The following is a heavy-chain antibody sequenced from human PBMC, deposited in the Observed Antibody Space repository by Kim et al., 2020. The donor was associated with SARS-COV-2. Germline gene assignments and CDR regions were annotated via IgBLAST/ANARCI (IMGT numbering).Heavy chain of an antibody. CDR1: GYLFTTFA. CDR3: ATELSFSSGSYYNK. CDR2: ISTYSGNT. V-gene: IGHV1-18*01. J-gene: IGHJ4*02. D-gene: IGHD3-10*01. Sequence: ASVKVSCKASGYLFTTFAITWVRQAPGQGLEWMGWISTYSGNTNYAQKFQGRVTMTTDTSTSTAFMELRSLRSDDTAVYYCATELSFSSGSYYNKWGQGTLVTVSS.